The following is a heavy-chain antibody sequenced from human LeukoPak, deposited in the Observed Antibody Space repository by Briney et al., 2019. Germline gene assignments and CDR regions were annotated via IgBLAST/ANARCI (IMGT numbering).Heavy chain of an antibody. J-gene: IGHJ5*02. Sequence: GASVKVSCKASGYTFTRYAISGVRQAPGQGLEWMGWIRADNSNTDCAQRFQGRVTVTTDTSTSTAYMELRSLRSDDTAVYYCASLQMGAATLEWFDPWGQGTLVTVSS. CDR3: ASLQMGAATLEWFDP. CDR2: IRADNSNT. V-gene: IGHV1-18*01. D-gene: IGHD2-15*01. CDR1: GYTFTRYA.